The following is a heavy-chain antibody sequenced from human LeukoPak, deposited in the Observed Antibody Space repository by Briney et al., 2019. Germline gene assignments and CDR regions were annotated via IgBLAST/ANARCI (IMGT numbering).Heavy chain of an antibody. J-gene: IGHJ4*02. D-gene: IGHD6-19*01. Sequence: PSETLSLTCSVSAGSIRSTSYSWDWIRQSPGKGLEWIGTISSGGDTYYNPSLKSRLNLLVDTSKNQFSLELNSVTAADTAVYYCARGNIAVPGTPYYFEYWGQGTLVTVSS. CDR3: ARGNIAVPGTPYYFEY. CDR2: ISSGGDT. CDR1: AGSIRSTSYS. V-gene: IGHV4-39*07.